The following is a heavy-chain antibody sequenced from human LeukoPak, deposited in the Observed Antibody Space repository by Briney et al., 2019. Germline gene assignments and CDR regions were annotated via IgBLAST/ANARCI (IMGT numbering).Heavy chain of an antibody. J-gene: IGHJ6*02. V-gene: IGHV3-23*01. D-gene: IGHD6-19*01. CDR1: GFTFSSYA. CDR2: ICGSGGST. CDR3: ARGRIAVALYYGMDV. Sequence: GGSLRLSCAASGFTFSSYAMSWVRQAPGKGLEWVSAICGSGGSTYYADSVKGRFTISRDNSKNTVCLQMNSLRAADTAVYYCARGRIAVALYYGMDVWGHGTTVTVFS.